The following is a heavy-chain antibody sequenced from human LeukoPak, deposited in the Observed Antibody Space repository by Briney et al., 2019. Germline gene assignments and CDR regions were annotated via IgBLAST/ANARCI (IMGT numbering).Heavy chain of an antibody. CDR1: GGSISSHY. Sequence: SETLSLTCTVSGGSISSHYWSWIRQPPGKGLEWIGYIYYSGSTTYNPSLKSRVTISVDTSKNQFSLKLSSVTAADTAVYYCARVNYFDSSGYSYLFDYWGQGTLVTVSS. J-gene: IGHJ4*02. CDR3: ARVNYFDSSGYSYLFDY. CDR2: IYYSGST. D-gene: IGHD3-22*01. V-gene: IGHV4-59*11.